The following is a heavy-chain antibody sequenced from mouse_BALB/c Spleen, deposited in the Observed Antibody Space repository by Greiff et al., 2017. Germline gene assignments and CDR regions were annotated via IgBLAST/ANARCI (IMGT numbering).Heavy chain of an antibody. J-gene: IGHJ3*01. CDR2: IDPETGGT. CDR1: GYTFTDYE. CDR3: TRLNGPAWFAY. V-gene: IGHV1-15*01. D-gene: IGHD1-1*02. Sequence: QVQLQQSGAELVRPGASVTLSCKASGYTFTDYEMHWVKQTPVHGLEWIGAIDPETGGTAYNQKFKGKATLTADKSSSTAYMELRSLTSEDSAVYYCTRLNGPAWFAYWGQGTLVTVSA.